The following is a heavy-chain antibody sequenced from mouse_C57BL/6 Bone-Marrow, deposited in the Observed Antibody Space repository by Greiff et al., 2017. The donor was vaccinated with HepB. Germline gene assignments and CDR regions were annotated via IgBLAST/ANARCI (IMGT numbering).Heavy chain of an antibody. CDR1: GYAFSSSW. CDR2: IYPGDGDT. D-gene: IGHD1-1*01. CDR3: AYYYGSNPRGLDY. J-gene: IGHJ2*01. Sequence: QVQLQQSGPELVKPGASVKISCKASGYAFSSSWMNWVKQRPGKGLEWIGRIYPGDGDTNYNGKFKGKATLTADKSSSTAYMQLSSLTSEDSAVYFCAYYYGSNPRGLDYWGQGTTLTVSS. V-gene: IGHV1-82*01.